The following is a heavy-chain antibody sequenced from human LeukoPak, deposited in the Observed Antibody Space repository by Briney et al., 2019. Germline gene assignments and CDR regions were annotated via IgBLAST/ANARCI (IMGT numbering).Heavy chain of an antibody. CDR2: INPSGGRT. D-gene: IGHD3-3*01. J-gene: IGHJ6*02. V-gene: IGHV1-46*01. CDR1: GYTFTNYY. CDR3: ARGAPLFLESLSLDYGMDV. Sequence: APVNVSCKASGYTFTNYYMHWVRQAPGQGLEWMGIINPSGGRTSYAQKFQGRVTMTRDTSASTVYMELSSLRSEDTAVYYCARGAPLFLESLSLDYGMDVWGQGTTVTVSS.